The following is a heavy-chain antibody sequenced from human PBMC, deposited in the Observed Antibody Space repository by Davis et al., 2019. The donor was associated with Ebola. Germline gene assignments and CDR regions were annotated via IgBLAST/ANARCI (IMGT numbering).Heavy chain of an antibody. D-gene: IGHD4-23*01. CDR1: GGSISSGGYY. J-gene: IGHJ4*02. CDR3: ARVVKGTVVAPFDY. Sequence: MPSETLSLTCTVSGGSISSGGYYWSWIRQHPGKGLEWIGYIYYSGSTYYNPSLKSRVTISVDTSKNQFSLKLRSVTAADTAVYYCARVVKGTVVAPFDYWGQGTLVTVSS. CDR2: IYYSGST. V-gene: IGHV4-31*03.